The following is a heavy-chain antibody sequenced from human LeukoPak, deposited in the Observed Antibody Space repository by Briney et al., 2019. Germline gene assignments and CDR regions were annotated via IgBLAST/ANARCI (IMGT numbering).Heavy chain of an antibody. V-gene: IGHV3-48*03. CDR3: ARDAGRARDILTGPNWFDP. J-gene: IGHJ5*02. CDR1: GFTFISYE. CDR2: ISSSGSTI. D-gene: IGHD3-9*01. Sequence: GGSLRLSCAASGFTFISYELNWVCQAPGRGLEGVSYISSSGSTIYYADSVKGRFTTSRDNAKNSLYLQMNSLIAEDTAVYYCARDAGRARDILTGPNWFDPWGQGTLVTVSS.